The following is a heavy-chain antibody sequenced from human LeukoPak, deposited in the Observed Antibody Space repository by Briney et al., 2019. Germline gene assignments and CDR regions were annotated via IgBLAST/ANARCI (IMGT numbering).Heavy chain of an antibody. CDR3: ARGAGIAAAGTLFDY. Sequence: SETLSLTCTVSGGSISSSSYYWGWIRQPPGKGLEWIGSIYYSGSTYYNPSLKSRVTISVDTSKNQFSLKLSSVTAADTAVYYCARGAGIAAAGTLFDYWGQGTLVTVSS. CDR2: IYYSGST. D-gene: IGHD6-13*01. CDR1: GGSISSSSYY. V-gene: IGHV4-39*07. J-gene: IGHJ4*02.